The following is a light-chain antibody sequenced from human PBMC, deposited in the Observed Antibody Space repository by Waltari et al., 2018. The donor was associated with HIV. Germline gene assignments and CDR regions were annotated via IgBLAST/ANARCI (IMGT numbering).Light chain of an antibody. J-gene: IGLJ3*02. CDR1: NSDVGGYDN. V-gene: IGLV2-11*01. Sequence: QSALTQPRSVSGSPAQTVTITRSGTNSDVGGYDNVSWSQQHPGKAPKLMIYDVTGRPSGVPDRFSGSKSGNTASLTISGLQADDEADYYCCSYAGRYTWVFGGGTELTVL. CDR2: DVT. CDR3: CSYAGRYTWV.